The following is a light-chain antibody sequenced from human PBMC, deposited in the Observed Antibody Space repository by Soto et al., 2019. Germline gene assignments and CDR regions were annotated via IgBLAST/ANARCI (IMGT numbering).Light chain of an antibody. CDR3: QQYNSYWT. V-gene: IGKV1-5*03. Sequence: DIQMTQFPSTLSASVGARVTITCRAIQSISSWLAWYQQKPGKAPKVLIYKASSLESGVPSRFSGSGSGTEFTLTISSLQPDDFATYYCQQYNSYWTFGQGTKVEIK. CDR2: KAS. J-gene: IGKJ1*01. CDR1: QSISSW.